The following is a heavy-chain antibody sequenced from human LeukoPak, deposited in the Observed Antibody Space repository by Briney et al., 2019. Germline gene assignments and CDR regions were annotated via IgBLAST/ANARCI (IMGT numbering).Heavy chain of an antibody. D-gene: IGHD3-3*01. J-gene: IGHJ4*02. CDR1: GFAVSSNY. V-gene: IGHV3-53*01. CDR2: IYSGGST. CDR3: AKDPNYDFWSG. Sequence: PGGSLRLSCAASGFAVSSNYMSWVRQAPGKGLEWVSVIYSGGSTYYADSVKGRFTISRDNSKNTLYLQMNSLRAEDTAVYYCAKDPNYDFWSGWGQGTLVTVSS.